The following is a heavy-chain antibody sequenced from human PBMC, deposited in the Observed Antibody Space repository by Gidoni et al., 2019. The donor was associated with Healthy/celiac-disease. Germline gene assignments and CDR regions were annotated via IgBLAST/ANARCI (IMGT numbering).Heavy chain of an antibody. CDR1: GFTLSDYY. D-gene: IGHD3-10*01. CDR3: AREVEYYGSGSSAYYSMDV. Sequence: QVQVVESGGGLVKPGGSLRLSCAASGFTLSDYYMTWIRQAPGKGLEWFSYISSSSSYTNYADSVEGRFTISRDNAKNSLYLQMNSLRAEDTAVYYCAREVEYYGSGSSAYYSMDVWGQGTTVTVSS. CDR2: ISSSSSYT. J-gene: IGHJ6*02. V-gene: IGHV3-11*06.